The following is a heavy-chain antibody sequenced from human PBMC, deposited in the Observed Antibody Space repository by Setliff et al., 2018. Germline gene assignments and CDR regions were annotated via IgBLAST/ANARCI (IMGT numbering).Heavy chain of an antibody. CDR1: GGSISSDDNY. CDR2: IHNSGTA. CDR3: ARRLRESHAFHI. J-gene: IGHJ3*02. V-gene: IGHV4-30-4*08. D-gene: IGHD2-15*01. Sequence: PSETLSLTCTVSGGSISSDDNYWSWIRLPPGKGLEWIGYIHNSGTAYYNPSLRSRLTISVDTSKNQFSLKLNSVTAADTAVYYCARRLRESHAFHIWGQGILVTVSS.